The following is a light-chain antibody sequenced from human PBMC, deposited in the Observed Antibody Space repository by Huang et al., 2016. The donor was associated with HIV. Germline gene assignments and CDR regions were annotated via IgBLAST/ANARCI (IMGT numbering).Light chain of an antibody. CDR3: QQYDNPVT. Sequence: DIQMTQSPSSLSASVGDRFTITCQASHDISHFLNWYQQKPGKAPKHMIYDASNLRTGVPSRFSGGGAGTDFIFTISSLQPEDIATYYCQQYDNPVTFGQGTKVEIK. CDR2: DAS. J-gene: IGKJ2*01. CDR1: HDISHF. V-gene: IGKV1-33*01.